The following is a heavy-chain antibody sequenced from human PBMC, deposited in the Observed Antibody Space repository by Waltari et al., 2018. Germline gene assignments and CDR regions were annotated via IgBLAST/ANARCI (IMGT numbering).Heavy chain of an antibody. CDR1: GFTFSRYW. J-gene: IGHJ4*02. V-gene: IGHV3-7*01. D-gene: IGHD2-2*01. CDR2: INYDGRQK. CDR3: AKSRGFEY. Sequence: EVQLVESGGGLVQPGGSLRLSCGASGFTFSRYWMNWVRQTPGKGLEWVANINYDGRQKYYVDSVKGRFTISRDNAKNSVYLQMNSLRVEDTAVYYCAKSRGFEYWGQGALITVSS.